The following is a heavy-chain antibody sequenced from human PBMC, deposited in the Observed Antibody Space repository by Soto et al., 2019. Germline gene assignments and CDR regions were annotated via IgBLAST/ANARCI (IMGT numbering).Heavy chain of an antibody. Sequence: QVQLQQWGAGLLKPSETLSLTCAVYGGSFSGYYWSWIRQPPGKGLEWIGEINHSGSTNYNPSLKSRVPISVDTAKNQLSLKLSSGTAADTAVYYCARGANYYDSSGHPRIFCYWGQGTLVAVSS. V-gene: IGHV4-34*01. CDR1: GGSFSGYY. CDR3: ARGANYYDSSGHPRIFCY. D-gene: IGHD3-22*01. J-gene: IGHJ4*02. CDR2: INHSGST.